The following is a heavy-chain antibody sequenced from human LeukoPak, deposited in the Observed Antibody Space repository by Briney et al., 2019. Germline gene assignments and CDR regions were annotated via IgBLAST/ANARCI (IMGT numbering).Heavy chain of an antibody. CDR3: AKDGLKGHYDILTGPFDY. V-gene: IGHV3-30*18. D-gene: IGHD3-9*01. CDR1: GFTFSSYG. Sequence: GGSLRLSCAASGFTFSSYGMHWVRQAPGKGLEWVAVISYDGSNKYYADSVKGRFTISRDNSKNTLYLQMNSLRAEDTAVYYCAKDGLKGHYDILTGPFDYWGQGTLVTVSS. CDR2: ISYDGSNK. J-gene: IGHJ4*02.